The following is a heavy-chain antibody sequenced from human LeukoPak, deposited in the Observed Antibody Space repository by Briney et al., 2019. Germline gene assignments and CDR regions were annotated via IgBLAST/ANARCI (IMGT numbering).Heavy chain of an antibody. V-gene: IGHV4-61*02. CDR2: IYTSGST. J-gene: IGHJ4*02. Sequence: PSQTLSLTCTVSGGSISSGSYYWSWIRQPAGKGLEWIGRIYTSGSTNYNPSLKSRVTISVDTSKNQFSLKLSSVTAADTAVYYCARDGYYDSSGYFDYWGQGTLVTVSS. CDR1: GGSISSGSYY. D-gene: IGHD3-22*01. CDR3: ARDGYYDSSGYFDY.